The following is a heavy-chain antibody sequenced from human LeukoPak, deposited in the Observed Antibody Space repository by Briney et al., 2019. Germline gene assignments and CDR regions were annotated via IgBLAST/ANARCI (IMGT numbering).Heavy chain of an antibody. CDR2: IYTSGST. CDR3: ARETRIVGATLIDY. CDR1: GGSISSYY. V-gene: IGHV4-4*07. D-gene: IGHD1-26*01. J-gene: IGHJ4*02. Sequence: SSEALSLTCTVSGGSISSYYWSWIRQPAGKGLEWIGRIYTSGSTNYNPSLRSRVTMSVDTSKNQFSLKLSSVTAADTAVYYCARETRIVGATLIDYWGQGTLVTVSS.